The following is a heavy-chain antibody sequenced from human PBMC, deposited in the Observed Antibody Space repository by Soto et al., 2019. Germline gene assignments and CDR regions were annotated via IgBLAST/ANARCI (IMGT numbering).Heavy chain of an antibody. CDR1: GFTFSSYA. CDR2: ISGSGGST. V-gene: IGHV3-23*01. CDR3: AKDRGITMVRGLYYYYGMDV. D-gene: IGHD3-10*01. J-gene: IGHJ6*02. Sequence: GGSLRLSCAASGFTFSSYAMSWVRQAPGKGLEWVSAISGSGGSTYYADSVKGRFTISRDNSKNTLYLQMNSLRAEDTAVYYCAKDRGITMVRGLYYYYGMDVWGQGTTVTVSS.